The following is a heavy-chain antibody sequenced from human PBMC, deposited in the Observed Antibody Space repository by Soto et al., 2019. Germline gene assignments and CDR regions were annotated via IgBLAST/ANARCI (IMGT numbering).Heavy chain of an antibody. CDR1: GGSFSGYY. D-gene: IGHD3-10*01. CDR3: ARENYSGNYYYMDV. J-gene: IGHJ6*03. CDR2: INHSGST. V-gene: IGHV4-34*01. Sequence: TSETLSLTCAVYGGSFSGYYWSWIRQPPGKGLEWIGEINHSGSTNYNPSLKSRVTISLDTSKNQFSLKLSSVTAADTAVYYCARENYSGNYYYMDVCGKGTTVTVSS.